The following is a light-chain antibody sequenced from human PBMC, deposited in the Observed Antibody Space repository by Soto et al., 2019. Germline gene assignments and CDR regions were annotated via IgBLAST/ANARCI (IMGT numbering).Light chain of an antibody. CDR2: TAS. CDR3: QQHNSYPRT. J-gene: IGKJ1*01. V-gene: IGKV1-5*03. Sequence: DIQMTQFPSTLSASVGDRVTITCRASQSISTWLAWYQQKPGKAPKLLIYTASNLERGVPSRFSGSGSGTEFTLTISSLQPDDFATYYCQQHNSYPRTFGQGTKVEIK. CDR1: QSISTW.